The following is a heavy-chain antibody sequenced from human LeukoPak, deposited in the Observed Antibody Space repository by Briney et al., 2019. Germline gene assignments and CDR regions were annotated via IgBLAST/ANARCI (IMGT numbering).Heavy chain of an antibody. D-gene: IGHD6-6*01. CDR2: MNPNSGNT. V-gene: IGHV1-8*01. Sequence: ASVKVSCKASGYTFTSYDTNWVRQATGQGLEWMGWMNPNSGNTGYAQKFQGRVTMTRNTSISTAYMELSSLRSEDTAVYYCARVVAAPLLWYYYYYMDVWGKGTTVTVSS. J-gene: IGHJ6*03. CDR1: GYTFTSYD. CDR3: ARVVAAPLLWYYYYYMDV.